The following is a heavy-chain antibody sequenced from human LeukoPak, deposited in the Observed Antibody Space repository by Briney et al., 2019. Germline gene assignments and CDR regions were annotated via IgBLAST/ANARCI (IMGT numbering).Heavy chain of an antibody. V-gene: IGHV4-59*01. CDR3: ARDSFRRTTMGDCAFEI. Sequence: PSETLSLTCTVSVDSISSYYWNWIRQPPGKGLVWIWDVYYSGGTNYNPTLKSRVTISVDTSKKQFSLKLSSVTAADTAVYYCARDSFRRTTMGDCAFEIWGQGTMVTVSS. J-gene: IGHJ3*02. CDR1: VDSISSYY. CDR2: VYYSGGT. D-gene: IGHD5-18*01.